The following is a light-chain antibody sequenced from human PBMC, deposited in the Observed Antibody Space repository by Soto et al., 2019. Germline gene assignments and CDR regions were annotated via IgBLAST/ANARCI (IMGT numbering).Light chain of an antibody. Sequence: DIQLTQSPSFLSASVGDRLTITCRASQDIRSSLAWYQQKPGKAPNLLIYTVSTVQSGVPSRVSGSKSGTEFTLTIISLQPEDFATDYCQQFNSSPFTFGGGTKVEI. CDR3: QQFNSSPFT. J-gene: IGKJ4*01. CDR2: TVS. CDR1: QDIRSS. V-gene: IGKV1-9*01.